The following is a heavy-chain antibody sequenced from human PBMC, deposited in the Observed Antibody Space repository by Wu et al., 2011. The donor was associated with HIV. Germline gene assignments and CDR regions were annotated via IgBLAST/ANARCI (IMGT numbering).Heavy chain of an antibody. CDR3: TTLPVAGTLVLQSFDY. D-gene: IGHD6-19*01. Sequence: VQLVQSGAEMRKPGTTVKISCKVSGYTFSDYHVHWVQQAPGKGLEWMGLIDPEDXKTIYAEKFQGRVTMTADTSTDTTYMELRSLRSEDTATYYCTTLPVAGTLVLQSFDYWGQGTVVTVSS. CDR1: GYTFSDYH. CDR2: IDPEDXKT. J-gene: IGHJ4*02. V-gene: IGHV1-69-2*01.